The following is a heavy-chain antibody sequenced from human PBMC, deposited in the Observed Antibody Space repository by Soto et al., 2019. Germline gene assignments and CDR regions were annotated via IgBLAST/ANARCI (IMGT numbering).Heavy chain of an antibody. CDR1: GFTFSSYA. Sequence: GGSLRLSCAASGFTFSSYAMSWVRQAPGKGLEWVSAISGSGGSTYYADSVKGLFTISRDNSKNTLFLQMNSLRAEDTAVYYCAKARGRYYGSGSYYNEDWFDPWGQGTLVTVSS. V-gene: IGHV3-23*01. J-gene: IGHJ5*02. CDR3: AKARGRYYGSGSYYNEDWFDP. D-gene: IGHD3-10*01. CDR2: ISGSGGST.